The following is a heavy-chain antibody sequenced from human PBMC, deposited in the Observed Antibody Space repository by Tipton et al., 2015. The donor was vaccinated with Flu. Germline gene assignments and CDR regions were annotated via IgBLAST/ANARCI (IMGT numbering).Heavy chain of an antibody. CDR3: AGAVGGAAAL. Sequence: SLRLSCAASGFTFGSYWMSWVRQAPGKGLEWVASINQDGSVKYYVDSVKGRFTISRDNAEKSLSLQVNSLGVEDTAVYYCAGAVGGAAALWGQGTMVTVSS. J-gene: IGHJ3*01. V-gene: IGHV3-7*03. D-gene: IGHD6-13*01. CDR2: INQDGSVK. CDR1: GFTFGSYW.